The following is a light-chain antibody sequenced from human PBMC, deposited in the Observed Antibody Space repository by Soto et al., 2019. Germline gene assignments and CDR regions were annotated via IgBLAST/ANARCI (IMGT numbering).Light chain of an antibody. V-gene: IGLV2-23*02. Sequence: QSALTQPASVSGSPGQSITISCTGTSSDVGSYTLVSWYQQHPGKAPKLMIYDVNKRPSGVSNRFSGSKSGNTASLTISGLQAEDEADYYCCSYAGSPYVFGTGTKVTVL. CDR1: SSDVGSYTL. CDR3: CSYAGSPYV. CDR2: DVN. J-gene: IGLJ1*01.